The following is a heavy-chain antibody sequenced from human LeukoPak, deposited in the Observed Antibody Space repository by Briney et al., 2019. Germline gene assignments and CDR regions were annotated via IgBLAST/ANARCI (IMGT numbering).Heavy chain of an antibody. CDR3: ARPRFTMVRGWWVY. CDR2: INHSGST. D-gene: IGHD3-10*01. Sequence: PSETLSLTCAVYGGSLSGYYWSWIRQPPGKGLEWIGEINHSGSTNYNPSLKSRVTISVDTSKNQFSLKLSSVTAADTAVYYCARPRFTMVRGWWVYWGQGTLVTVSS. CDR1: GGSLSGYY. V-gene: IGHV4-34*01. J-gene: IGHJ4*02.